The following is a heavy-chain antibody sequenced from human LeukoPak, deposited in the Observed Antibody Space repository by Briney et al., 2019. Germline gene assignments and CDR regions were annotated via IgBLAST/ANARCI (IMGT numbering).Heavy chain of an antibody. CDR1: GFTFSSYS. D-gene: IGHD3-10*01. CDR2: ISSSSSYI. Sequence: GGSLRLSCAASGFTFSSYSMNWVRQAPGKGLEWVSSISSSSSYIYYADSVKGRFTISRDNAKNSLYLQMNSLRAEDTAVYYCAKSPSYYGSGSPWGQGTLVTVSS. J-gene: IGHJ5*02. V-gene: IGHV3-21*01. CDR3: AKSPSYYGSGSP.